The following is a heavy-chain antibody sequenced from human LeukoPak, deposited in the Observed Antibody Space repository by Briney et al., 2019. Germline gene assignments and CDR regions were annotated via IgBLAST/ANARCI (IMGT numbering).Heavy chain of an antibody. Sequence: SETLSLTCTASGGSISSYYWSWIRQPAGKGLEWIGRIYTSGSTNYNPSLKSRVTMSVDTSKNQFSLKLSSVTAADTAVYYCARTRYSSGWSYYFDYWGQGTLVTVSS. J-gene: IGHJ4*02. CDR1: GGSISSYY. CDR3: ARTRYSSGWSYYFDY. CDR2: IYTSGST. D-gene: IGHD6-19*01. V-gene: IGHV4-4*07.